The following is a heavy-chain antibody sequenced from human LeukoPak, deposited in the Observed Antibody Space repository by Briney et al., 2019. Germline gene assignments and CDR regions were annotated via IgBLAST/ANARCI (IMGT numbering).Heavy chain of an antibody. CDR2: ISSSGRTI. CDR1: GFTFSSYE. Sequence: QPGGSLRLSCAGSGFTFSSYEVNWVRQAPGRGLEWVSYISSSGRTIYYADFVRGRFTISRDNAKNSVYLQMNSLRAEDTAVYYCARDLEYSSSPLDYWGQGTLVTVSS. J-gene: IGHJ4*02. D-gene: IGHD6-6*01. CDR3: ARDLEYSSSPLDY. V-gene: IGHV3-48*03.